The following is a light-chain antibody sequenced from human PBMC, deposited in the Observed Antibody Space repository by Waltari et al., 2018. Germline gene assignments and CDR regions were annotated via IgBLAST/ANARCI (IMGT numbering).Light chain of an antibody. V-gene: IGKV3-11*01. J-gene: IGKJ4*01. Sequence: TLSLSPGERATLSCRASQSVSSKLAWYQQKPGQAPRLLIYDASNRATDIAARFSGSGSGTDFTLTISSLEPEDFAVYYCQHRNNWPLTFGGGTKVEIK. CDR2: DAS. CDR3: QHRNNWPLT. CDR1: QSVSSK.